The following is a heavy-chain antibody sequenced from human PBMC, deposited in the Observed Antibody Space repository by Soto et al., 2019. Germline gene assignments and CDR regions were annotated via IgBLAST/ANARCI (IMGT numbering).Heavy chain of an antibody. CDR3: SPLRNDY. CDR2: ISYDGSNK. J-gene: IGHJ4*02. D-gene: IGHD3-3*01. V-gene: IGHV3-30*03. Sequence: QVQLVESGGGVVQPGRSLRLSCAASGFTFSSYGMHWVRQAPGKGLEWVAVISYDGSNKYYADSVKGRFTISRDNSKNTLYLQMNSLRAEDTAVYYCSPLRNDYWGQGTLVTVSS. CDR1: GFTFSSYG.